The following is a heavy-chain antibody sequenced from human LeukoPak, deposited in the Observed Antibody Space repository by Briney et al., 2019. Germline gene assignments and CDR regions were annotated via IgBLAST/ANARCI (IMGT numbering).Heavy chain of an antibody. CDR3: AKYYDSSGYYNHPLDY. Sequence: PGGSLPLSCAASGFPFSSYAMSWVRQAPGKGLEWVSAPSGSGGSTYYADSVKGPFTISRDNSKNTLYLQMNSLRAEDTAVYYCAKYYDSSGYYNHPLDYWGQGTLVTVSS. CDR2: PSGSGGST. V-gene: IGHV3-23*01. CDR1: GFPFSSYA. D-gene: IGHD3-22*01. J-gene: IGHJ4*02.